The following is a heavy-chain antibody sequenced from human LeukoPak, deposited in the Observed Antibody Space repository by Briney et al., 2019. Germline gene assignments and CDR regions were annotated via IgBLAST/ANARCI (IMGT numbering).Heavy chain of an antibody. CDR3: ARENYGDYEPHRDY. CDR2: IIPIFGIA. CDR1: GGTFSSYA. D-gene: IGHD4-17*01. Sequence: ASVKVSCKASGGTFSSYAISWVRQAPGQGLEWMGRIIPIFGIANYAQKIQGRVTITADKSTSTAYIELSSLRSEDTAVYYCARENYGDYEPHRDYWGQRTLVTVSS. V-gene: IGHV1-69*04. J-gene: IGHJ4*02.